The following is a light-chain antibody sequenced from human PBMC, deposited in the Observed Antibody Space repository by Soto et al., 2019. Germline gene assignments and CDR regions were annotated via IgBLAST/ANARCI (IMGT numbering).Light chain of an antibody. V-gene: IGLV3-12*02. J-gene: IGLJ3*02. CDR1: KFGSKS. CDR2: SDN. Sequence: SYEMTEPHSVSVATAQMARITCGGNKFGSKSVHWYQQKPGQDPVLVIYSDNNRPSGIPERFTGSNPGNTATLTVSRIEAGDEADSYFQLWDTSRDGVFGGGTKLTVL. CDR3: QLWDTSRDGV.